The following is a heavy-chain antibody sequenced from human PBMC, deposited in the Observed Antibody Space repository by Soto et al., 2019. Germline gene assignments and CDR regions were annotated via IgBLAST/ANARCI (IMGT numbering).Heavy chain of an antibody. CDR2: ISAYNGNT. J-gene: IGHJ4*02. Sequence: QVQLVQSGAEVKKPGASVKVSCKTSGYTFTNFGLSWVRQAPGQGLEWMGWISAYNGNTHYAQEFQGRVTMTTDASTSTAYMELRSLRSDDTAVDYCARGGTPIDCWGQGTLVTVSS. CDR1: GYTFTNFG. V-gene: IGHV1-18*01. D-gene: IGHD3-16*01. CDR3: ARGGTPIDC.